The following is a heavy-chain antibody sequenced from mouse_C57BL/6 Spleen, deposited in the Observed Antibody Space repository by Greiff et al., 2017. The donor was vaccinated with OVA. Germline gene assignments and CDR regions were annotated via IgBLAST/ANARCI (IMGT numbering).Heavy chain of an antibody. V-gene: IGHV3-6*01. CDR1: GYSITSGYY. CDR3: ARGGYGNQFYYAMDY. CDR2: ISYDGSN. J-gene: IGHJ4*01. Sequence: EVKLMESGPGLVKPSQSLSLTCSVTGYSITSGYYWNWIRQFPGNKLEWMGYISYDGSNNYNPSLKNRISITRDTSKNQSFLKLNSVTTEDTATYYCARGGYGNQFYYAMDYWGQGTSVTVSS. D-gene: IGHD2-1*01.